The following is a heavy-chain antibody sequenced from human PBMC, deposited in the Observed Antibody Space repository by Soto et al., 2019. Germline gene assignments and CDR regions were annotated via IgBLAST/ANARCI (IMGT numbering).Heavy chain of an antibody. CDR3: ARVGDYDILTRRAFDI. D-gene: IGHD3-9*01. CDR2: IYTSGST. Sequence: SETLSLTCTVSGGPISSYYWSWIRQPAGKGLEWIGRIYTSGSTNYNPSLKSRVTMSVDTSKNQFSLKLSSVTAADTAVYCCARVGDYDILTRRAFDIWGQGTMVTVSS. J-gene: IGHJ3*02. V-gene: IGHV4-4*07. CDR1: GGPISSYY.